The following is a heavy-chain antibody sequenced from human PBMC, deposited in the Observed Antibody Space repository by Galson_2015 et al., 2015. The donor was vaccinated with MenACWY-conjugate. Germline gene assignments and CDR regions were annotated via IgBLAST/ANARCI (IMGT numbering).Heavy chain of an antibody. CDR3: AREETAADFDY. V-gene: IGHV3-21*01. CDR2: ISSSSRYV. Sequence: SLRLSCAASGFTFSHYGMHWVRQAPGKGLEWVSSISSSSRYVYYTDSVRGRFTISRDNARNSLYLQMNSLRAEDTALYFCAREETAADFDYWGQGTLVTVSS. CDR1: GFTFSHYG. J-gene: IGHJ4*02. D-gene: IGHD6-25*01.